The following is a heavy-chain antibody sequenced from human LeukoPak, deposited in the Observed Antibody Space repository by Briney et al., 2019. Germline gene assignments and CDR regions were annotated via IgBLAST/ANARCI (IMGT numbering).Heavy chain of an antibody. Sequence: GGSPRLSCAASGFTFSNAWMNWVRQAPGKGLEWVSYISSSGSTIYYADSVKGRFTISRDNAKNSLYLQMNSLRAEDTAVYYCARERLREAFDIWGQGTMVTVSS. V-gene: IGHV3-48*04. J-gene: IGHJ3*02. CDR1: GFTFSNAW. CDR2: ISSSGSTI. D-gene: IGHD4-17*01. CDR3: ARERLREAFDI.